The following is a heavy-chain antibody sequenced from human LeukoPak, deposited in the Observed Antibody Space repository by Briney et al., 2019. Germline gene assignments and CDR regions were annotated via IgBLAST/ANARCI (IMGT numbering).Heavy chain of an antibody. Sequence: PSETLSLTCTVSGYSISSGYYWGWIRQPPGKGLEWIGSIYHSGSTYYNPSLKSRVTISVDTSKSQFSLKLSPVTAADTAVYYCASPGYGDEAYFQHWGQGTLVTASS. D-gene: IGHD4-17*01. V-gene: IGHV4-38-2*02. J-gene: IGHJ1*01. CDR3: ASPGYGDEAYFQH. CDR2: IYHSGST. CDR1: GYSISSGYY.